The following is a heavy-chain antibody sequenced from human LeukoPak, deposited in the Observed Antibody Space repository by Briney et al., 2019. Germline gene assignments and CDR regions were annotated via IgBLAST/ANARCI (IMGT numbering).Heavy chain of an antibody. CDR3: ARTILTGDPHDY. CDR2: INPSGGST. J-gene: IGHJ4*02. V-gene: IGHV1-46*01. Sequence: GASVKVSCKASGYTFTSYYMHWVRQAPGQGLEWMGIINPSGGSTSYAQKFQGRVTMTRDTSTNTVYMELSSLRSEDTAVYYCARTILTGDPHDYWGQGTLVTVSS. D-gene: IGHD7-27*01. CDR1: GYTFTSYY.